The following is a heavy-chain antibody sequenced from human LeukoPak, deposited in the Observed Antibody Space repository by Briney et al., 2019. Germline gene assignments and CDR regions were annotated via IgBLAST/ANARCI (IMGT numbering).Heavy chain of an antibody. CDR2: IYYSGST. Sequence: SETLSLTCTVSGGSINSYYWSWIRQPPGKGLEWIGYIYYSGSTNYNPSLKSRVTISVDTSKNQFSLRLTSVTAADAAVYYCARQLVTSGWFIWDYWGQGTLVTVSS. V-gene: IGHV4-59*08. J-gene: IGHJ4*02. D-gene: IGHD6-19*01. CDR1: GGSINSYY. CDR3: ARQLVTSGWFIWDY.